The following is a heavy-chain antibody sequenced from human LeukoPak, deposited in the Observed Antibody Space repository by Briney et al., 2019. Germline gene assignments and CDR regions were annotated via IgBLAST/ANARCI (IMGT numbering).Heavy chain of an antibody. CDR2: INHSGST. J-gene: IGHJ6*03. CDR3: ARQLIAAAGSTGYYYYYMDV. CDR1: GGSFSGYY. V-gene: IGHV4-34*01. Sequence: SETLSLTCAVYGGSFSGYYWSWIRQAPGKGLEWIGEINHSGSTNYNPSLKSRVTISVDTSKNQFSLKLSSVTAADTAVYYCARQLIAAAGSTGYYYYYMDVWGKGTTVTVSS. D-gene: IGHD6-13*01.